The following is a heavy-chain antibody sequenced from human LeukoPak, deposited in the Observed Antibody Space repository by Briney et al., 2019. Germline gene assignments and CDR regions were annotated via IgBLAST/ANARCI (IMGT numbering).Heavy chain of an antibody. J-gene: IGHJ5*02. Sequence: SETLSLTCTVSGYSISSGYYWGWIRQPPGKGLEWIGSIYHSGSTYYNPSLKSRVTISVDKSKNQFSLKLSSVTAADTAVYYCARKEEGAYGDYDWFDPWGQGTLVTVSS. CDR3: ARKEEGAYGDYDWFDP. CDR1: GYSISSGYY. CDR2: IYHSGST. V-gene: IGHV4-38-2*02. D-gene: IGHD4-17*01.